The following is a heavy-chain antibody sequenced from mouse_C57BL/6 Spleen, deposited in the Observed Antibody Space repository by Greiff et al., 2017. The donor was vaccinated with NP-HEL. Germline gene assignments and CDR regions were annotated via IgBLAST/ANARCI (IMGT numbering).Heavy chain of an antibody. V-gene: IGHV1-78*01. CDR3: ARSPHYYGSSYDYFDY. CDR2: IYPRDGST. CDR1: GYTFTDHT. Sequence: QVQLQQSDAELVKPGASVKISCKVSGYTFTDHTIHWMKQRPEQGLEWIGYIYPRDGSTKYNEKFKGKATLTADKSSSTAYMQLNSLTSEDSAVYVCARSPHYYGSSYDYFDYWGQGTTLTVSS. D-gene: IGHD1-1*01. J-gene: IGHJ2*01.